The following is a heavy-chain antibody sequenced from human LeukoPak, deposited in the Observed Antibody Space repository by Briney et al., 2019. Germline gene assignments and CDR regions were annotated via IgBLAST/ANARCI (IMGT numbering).Heavy chain of an antibody. CDR3: ARNLLGDYYYYGMDV. J-gene: IGHJ6*02. D-gene: IGHD3-10*01. CDR1: GYTFTSYA. V-gene: IGHV1-3*01. Sequence: ASVKVSCKASGYTFTSYAMHWVRQAPGQRLEWMGWINAGNGNTKYPQKFQGRVTITRDTSASTAYMELSSLRSEDTAVYYCARNLLGDYYYYGMDVWGQGTTVTVSS. CDR2: INAGNGNT.